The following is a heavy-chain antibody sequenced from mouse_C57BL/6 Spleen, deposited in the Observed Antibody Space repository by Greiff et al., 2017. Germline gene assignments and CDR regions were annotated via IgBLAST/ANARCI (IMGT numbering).Heavy chain of an antibody. CDR3: ARTGTLLRRVSMDY. CDR2: INPGSGGT. CDR1: GYAFTNYL. D-gene: IGHD2-12*01. J-gene: IGHJ4*01. V-gene: IGHV1-54*01. Sequence: QVQLKESGAELVRPGTSVKVSCKASGYAFTNYLIEWVKQRPGQGLEWIGVINPGSGGTNYTEKFKGKATLTADKSSSTAYMQLSSLTSEDSAVYFCARTGTLLRRVSMDYWGQGTSVTVSS.